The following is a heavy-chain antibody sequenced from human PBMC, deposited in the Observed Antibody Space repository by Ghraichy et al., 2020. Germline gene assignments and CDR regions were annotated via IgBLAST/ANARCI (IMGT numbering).Heavy chain of an antibody. CDR1: AFTFSSYA. D-gene: IGHD3-22*01. CDR3: AKDRDYYDSSGYYFNAFDI. J-gene: IGHJ3*02. V-gene: IGHV3-23*01. CDR2: IRGSGSST. Sequence: GGSLRLSCAASAFTFSSYAMTWVRQAPGKGLEWVSTIRGSGSSTYYTDSVKGRFTISRDNSKNTLYLQMNSLRAEDTAVYYCAKDRDYYDSSGYYFNAFDIWGQGTLDTVSS.